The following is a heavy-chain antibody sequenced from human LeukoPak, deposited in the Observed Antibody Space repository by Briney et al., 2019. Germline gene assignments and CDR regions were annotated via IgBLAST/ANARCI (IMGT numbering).Heavy chain of an antibody. V-gene: IGHV4-34*01. CDR1: GGSFSGYY. Sequence: SETLSLTCAVNGGSFSGYYWSWIRQPPGKGLGRIGENNHSGSTNYNPSLKSRVTISVDTSKNQFSLKLSSVTAADTAVYYCARGLGEWLRFGRFDYWGQGTLVTVSS. CDR2: NNHSGST. CDR3: ARGLGEWLRFGRFDY. J-gene: IGHJ4*02. D-gene: IGHD5-12*01.